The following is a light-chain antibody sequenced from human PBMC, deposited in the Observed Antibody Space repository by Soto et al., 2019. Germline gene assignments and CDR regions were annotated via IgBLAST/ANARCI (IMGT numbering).Light chain of an antibody. CDR2: GAS. CDR3: QQYIRWPLT. V-gene: IGKV3-15*01. CDR1: QSVGSY. J-gene: IGKJ4*01. Sequence: EIVLTQSPATLSLSPGERATLSCRASQSVGSYLAWYQQKPGQAPRLLIYGASTRATGTPARFSGSGSGTEFTLTISSLQSEDFAVYYCQQYIRWPLTFGGGTKVDIK.